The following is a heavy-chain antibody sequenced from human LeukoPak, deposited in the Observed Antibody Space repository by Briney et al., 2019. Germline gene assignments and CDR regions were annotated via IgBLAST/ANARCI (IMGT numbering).Heavy chain of an antibody. J-gene: IGHJ4*02. Sequence: SETLSLTCAVSGYSISSGYYWGWIRQPPGKGLEWIGSIYHSGSTYYNPSLKSRVTISVDTSKNQFSLKLRSVTAADAAVYDCAIHFDMDYFDYWGQGTLVTVSS. CDR1: GYSISSGYY. D-gene: IGHD3-9*01. V-gene: IGHV4-38-2*01. CDR2: IYHSGST. CDR3: AIHFDMDYFDY.